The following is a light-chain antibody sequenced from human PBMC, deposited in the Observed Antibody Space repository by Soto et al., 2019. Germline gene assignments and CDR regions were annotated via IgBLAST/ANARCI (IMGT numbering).Light chain of an antibody. V-gene: IGKV3-20*01. CDR1: QTVTSNY. CDR3: HQDWGLPGT. J-gene: IGKJ1*01. Sequence: EIVLMQSPGTLSSSPGERATLSCRASQTVTSNYLAWYQQKPGQAPRLLFFGASIRATGLPDRFSGGGSGTGCTLTVIRLVHEDCAVYNFHQDWGLPGTFGQVTKVE. CDR2: GAS.